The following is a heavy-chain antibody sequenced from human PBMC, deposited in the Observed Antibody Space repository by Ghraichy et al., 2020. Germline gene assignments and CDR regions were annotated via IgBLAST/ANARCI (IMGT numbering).Heavy chain of an antibody. CDR1: GGSISSYY. CDR2: IYHSGST. CDR3: ARETTVQSRGFDP. J-gene: IGHJ5*02. D-gene: IGHD4-17*01. Sequence: SETLSLTCTVSGGSISSYYWSWIRQPPGKGLEWIGYIYHSGSTNYNPSLKSRVTISVDTSKNQVSLKLTSVTAADTAVYYCARETTVQSRGFDPWGQGTLVTVSS. V-gene: IGHV4-59*01.